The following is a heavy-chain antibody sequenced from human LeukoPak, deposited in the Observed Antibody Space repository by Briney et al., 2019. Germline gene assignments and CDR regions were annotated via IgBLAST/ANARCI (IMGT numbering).Heavy chain of an antibody. CDR1: GYTFTSYG. CDR2: ISTYNGNA. CDR3: ARGDVKVRGPGATDY. J-gene: IGHJ4*02. V-gene: IGHV1-18*01. Sequence: ASVKVSCKASGYTFTSYGISWGRQAPGHGLEWMGWISTYNGNAVYAHKLQGRVTMTTYTSTSTAYMELGSLTSDDTAVYYCARGDVKVRGPGATDYRGQGTRVTVSS. D-gene: IGHD3-10*01.